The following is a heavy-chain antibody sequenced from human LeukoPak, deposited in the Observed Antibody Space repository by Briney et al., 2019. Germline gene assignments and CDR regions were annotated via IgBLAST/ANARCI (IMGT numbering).Heavy chain of an antibody. V-gene: IGHV3-30-3*01. CDR3: ASVGSGSYFTYFQH. Sequence: GGSLRLSCVASGFTFSSYAMHWVRQAPGKGLEWVAVISYDGSNKYYADSVKGRFTISRDNSKNTLYLQMNSLRAEDTAVYYCASVGSGSYFTYFQHWGQGTLVTVSS. J-gene: IGHJ1*01. CDR2: ISYDGSNK. CDR1: GFTFSSYA. D-gene: IGHD3-10*01.